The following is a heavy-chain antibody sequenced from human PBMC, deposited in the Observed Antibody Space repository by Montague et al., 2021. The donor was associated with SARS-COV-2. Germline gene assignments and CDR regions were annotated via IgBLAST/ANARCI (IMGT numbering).Heavy chain of an antibody. CDR3: ARRTDILTGYYDY. CDR1: GGSISHYY. CDR2: IYSSGGT. Sequence: SETLSLTCAVSGGSISHYYWSWIRQPPGKGLEWIGYIYSSGGTNYNPSLTSRVALSLDAAKNHFSLRLSSVTAADTAVYYCARRTDILTGYYDYWGQGTLVTVSS. V-gene: IGHV4-59*01. D-gene: IGHD3-9*01. J-gene: IGHJ4*02.